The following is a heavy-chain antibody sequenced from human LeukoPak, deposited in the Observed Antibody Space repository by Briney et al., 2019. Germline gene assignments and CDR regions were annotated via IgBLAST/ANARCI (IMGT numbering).Heavy chain of an antibody. D-gene: IGHD3-10*01. CDR1: GFTFSSYW. J-gene: IGHJ3*01. CDR2: IKQGGSEK. V-gene: IGHV3-7*03. CDR3: AKDLGNKMVRGASL. Sequence: GGSLRLSCAASGFTFSSYWMSWVRQAPGKGLEWVANIKQGGSEKYYVDSVKGRFTISRDNAKNSLYLQMNSLRAEDTAVYYCAKDLGNKMVRGASLWGQGTMVTVSS.